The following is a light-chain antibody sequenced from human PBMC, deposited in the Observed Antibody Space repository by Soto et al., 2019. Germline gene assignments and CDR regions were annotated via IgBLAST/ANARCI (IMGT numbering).Light chain of an antibody. CDR2: KAS. Sequence: DIQMTQSPSTLSGSVGDRVTITCRASQTISSWLAWYQQKPGKAPTLLIYKASTLTSGVPSWFSGSGSGTEFTLTISSLPPDDFATYYCQHYNCYSEAFGQGTKVELK. V-gene: IGKV1-5*03. CDR3: QHYNCYSEA. J-gene: IGKJ1*01. CDR1: QTISSW.